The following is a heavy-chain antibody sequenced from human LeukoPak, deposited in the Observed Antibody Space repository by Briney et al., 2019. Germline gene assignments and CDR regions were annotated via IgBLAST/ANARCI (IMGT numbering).Heavy chain of an antibody. D-gene: IGHD5-12*01. J-gene: IGHJ4*02. Sequence: EASVKVSCKASGGTFSSYAISWVRQAPGQGLEWMGGIIPIFGTANYAQKFQGRVTTTTDESTSTAYMELSSLRSEDTAVYYCAREGGSGYENLDYWGQGTLVTVSS. V-gene: IGHV1-69*05. CDR2: IIPIFGTA. CDR1: GGTFSSYA. CDR3: AREGGSGYENLDY.